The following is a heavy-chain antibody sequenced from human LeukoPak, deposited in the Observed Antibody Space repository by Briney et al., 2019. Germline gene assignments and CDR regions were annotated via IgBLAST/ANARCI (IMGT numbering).Heavy chain of an antibody. D-gene: IGHD3-22*01. V-gene: IGHV3-30-3*01. CDR2: ISYDGSNK. Sequence: GGSLRLSCAASGFTFSSYSIHWVRQAPGKGLEWVAVISYDGSNKYYADSVKGRFTISRDNSKNTLFLQMNSLRAEDTAVYYCAKDLEEYYHDSSGYVGYFQHWGQGTLVTVSS. J-gene: IGHJ1*01. CDR1: GFTFSSYS. CDR3: AKDLEEYYHDSSGYVGYFQH.